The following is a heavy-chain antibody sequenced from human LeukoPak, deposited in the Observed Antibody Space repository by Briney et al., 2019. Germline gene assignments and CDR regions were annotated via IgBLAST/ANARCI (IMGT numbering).Heavy chain of an antibody. CDR2: ISGSGGST. V-gene: IGHV3-23*01. J-gene: IGHJ4*02. CDR3: AKNKHYYGSGSYYIVGY. Sequence: GGSLRLSCAASGFTFSSYAMSWVRQAPGKGLEWVSAISGSGGSTYYADSVKGRFTISRDNSKNTPYLQMNSLRAEDTAVYYCAKNKHYYGSGSYYIVGYWGQGTLVTVSS. D-gene: IGHD3-10*01. CDR1: GFTFSSYA.